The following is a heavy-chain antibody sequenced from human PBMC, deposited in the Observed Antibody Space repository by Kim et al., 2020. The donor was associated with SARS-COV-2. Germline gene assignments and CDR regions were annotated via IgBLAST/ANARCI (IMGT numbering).Heavy chain of an antibody. V-gene: IGHV4-61*02. Sequence: SETLSLTCTVSGGSISSGSYYWSWIRQPAGKGLEWIGRIYTSGSTNYNPSLKSRVTISVDTSKNQFSLKLSSVTAADTAVYYCARDVLVDIVANGVVAATPDAFDIWGQGTMVTVSS. CDR3: ARDVLVDIVANGVVAATPDAFDI. D-gene: IGHD2-15*01. CDR1: GGSISSGSYY. J-gene: IGHJ3*02. CDR2: IYTSGST.